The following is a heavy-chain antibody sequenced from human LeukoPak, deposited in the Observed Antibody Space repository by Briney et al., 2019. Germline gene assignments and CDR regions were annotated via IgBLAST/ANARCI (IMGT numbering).Heavy chain of an antibody. CDR3: AGGVPTTL. D-gene: IGHD1-26*01. J-gene: IGHJ4*02. Sequence: PGGSLRLSCAASGFSFSSYDVNWVRQAPGKGLEWVSYISSSASTIYYADSVKGRFAISRDSAKNSLYLQMNSLRAEDTAVYYCAGGVPTTLWGQGTLVTVSS. CDR2: ISSSASTI. CDR1: GFSFSSYD. V-gene: IGHV3-48*03.